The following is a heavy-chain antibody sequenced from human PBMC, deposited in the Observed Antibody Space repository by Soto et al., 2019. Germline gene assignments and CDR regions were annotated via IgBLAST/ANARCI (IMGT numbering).Heavy chain of an antibody. CDR1: GGSISSYY. CDR3: AREVRYSSSSRDYYYYGMDV. Sequence: PSETLSLTCTVSGGSISSYYWSWIRQPPGKGLEWIGYIYYSGSTNYNPSLKSRVTISVDTSKNQFSLKLSSVTAADTAVYYCAREVRYSSSSRDYYYYGMDVWGQGTTVTAP. J-gene: IGHJ6*02. V-gene: IGHV4-59*01. CDR2: IYYSGST. D-gene: IGHD6-6*01.